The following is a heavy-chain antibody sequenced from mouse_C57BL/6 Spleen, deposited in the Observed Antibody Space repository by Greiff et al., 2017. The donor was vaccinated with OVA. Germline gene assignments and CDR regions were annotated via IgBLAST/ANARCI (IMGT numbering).Heavy chain of an antibody. D-gene: IGHD2-3*01. CDR3: ARKGSYDGYFHYAMDY. V-gene: IGHV2-2*01. CDR1: GFSLTSYG. Sequence: VQGVESGPGLVQPSQSLSITCTVSGFSLTSYGVHWVRQSPGKGLEWLGVIWSGGSTDYNAAFISSLSISKDNSKSQVFIKMNSLQADDTAIYYCARKGSYDGYFHYAMDYWGQGTSVTVSS. J-gene: IGHJ4*01. CDR2: IWSGGST.